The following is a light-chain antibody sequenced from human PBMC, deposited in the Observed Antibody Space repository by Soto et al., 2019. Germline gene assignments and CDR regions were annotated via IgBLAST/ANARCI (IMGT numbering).Light chain of an antibody. CDR3: QQYDDLWT. J-gene: IGKJ3*01. CDR2: DAS. CDR1: QDISNY. V-gene: IGKV1-33*01. Sequence: IQMTQSPSSLSASVGDRVTITCQANQDISNYLNWYQQKPGKAPKLLISDASNLKTGVPSRFSGSGSGTDFTFTISSLQLEDIATYYCQQYDDLWTFGPRTKVDIK.